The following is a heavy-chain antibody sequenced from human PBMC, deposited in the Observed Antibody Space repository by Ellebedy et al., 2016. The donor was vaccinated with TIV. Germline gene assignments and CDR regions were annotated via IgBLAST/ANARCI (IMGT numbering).Heavy chain of an antibody. J-gene: IGHJ4*02. CDR1: GFTFNDYA. V-gene: IGHV3-23*01. D-gene: IGHD6-19*01. Sequence: PGGSLRLSCAASGFTFNDYAMSWVRQAPGKGLEWVSAISGGYGDTYYADSVKGRFTISRDISQNTLYLQMHSLRAEATAVYYCARCRGSGWYGDQWGQGTLVTVSS. CDR2: ISGGYGDT. CDR3: ARCRGSGWYGDQ.